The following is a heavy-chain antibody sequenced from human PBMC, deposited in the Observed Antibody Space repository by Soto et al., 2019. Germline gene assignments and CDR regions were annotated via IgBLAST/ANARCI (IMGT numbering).Heavy chain of an antibody. D-gene: IGHD2-2*01. V-gene: IGHV3-21*01. J-gene: IGHJ3*02. Sequence: GGFLRLSCAASGFTFSSYSMNWVRQAPGKGLEWVSSISSSSSYIYYADSVKGRFTISRDNAKNSLYLQMNSLRAEDTAVYYCARYCSSTSCYAVNAFDIWGQGTMVTVSS. CDR3: ARYCSSTSCYAVNAFDI. CDR1: GFTFSSYS. CDR2: ISSSSSYI.